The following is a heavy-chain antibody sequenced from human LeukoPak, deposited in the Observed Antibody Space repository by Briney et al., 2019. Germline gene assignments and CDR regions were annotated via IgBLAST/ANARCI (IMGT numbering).Heavy chain of an antibody. CDR3: ARNVLGYDLSGEPYNWFDP. CDR2: IYYSGST. CDR1: GGSISSYY. V-gene: IGHV4-59*01. D-gene: IGHD5-12*01. Sequence: SETLSLTCTVSGGSISSYYWSWIRQPPGKGLEWIGYIYYSGSTNYNPSLKSRVTISVDTSKNQFSLKLSSVTAADTAVYYCARNVLGYDLSGEPYNWFDPWGQGTLVTVSS. J-gene: IGHJ5*02.